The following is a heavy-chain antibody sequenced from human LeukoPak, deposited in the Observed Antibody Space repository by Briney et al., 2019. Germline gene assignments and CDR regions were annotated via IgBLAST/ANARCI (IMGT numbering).Heavy chain of an antibody. Sequence: GGSLRLSCAASGFTFDDYGMSWVRQAPGKGLEWVSGINWNGGSRGYADSVKGRFTISRENAKNSLYLQMNSLRAEDTALYYSARRAAAGHYFDYWGQRTLGTVSS. J-gene: IGHJ4*02. CDR1: GFTFDDYG. V-gene: IGHV3-20*04. D-gene: IGHD6-13*01. CDR3: ARRAAAGHYFDY. CDR2: INWNGGSR.